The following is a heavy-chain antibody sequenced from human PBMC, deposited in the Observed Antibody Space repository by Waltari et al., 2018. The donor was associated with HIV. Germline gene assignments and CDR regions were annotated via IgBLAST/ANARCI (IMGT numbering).Heavy chain of an antibody. CDR1: DYSITSGYY. D-gene: IGHD3-3*01. J-gene: IGHJ4*02. Sequence: QVPLQESGPGLVKPSETLSLTCSVSDYSITSGYYWGWIRQSPGRGLEWIGSISHSGTTVYSPSLKSRITLFRNTSKNQFFLKLTSATAADTAVYYCASTYYDLLEGWYFDFWGQGRLVTVSS. V-gene: IGHV4-38-2*02. CDR2: ISHSGTT. CDR3: ASTYYDLLEGWYFDF.